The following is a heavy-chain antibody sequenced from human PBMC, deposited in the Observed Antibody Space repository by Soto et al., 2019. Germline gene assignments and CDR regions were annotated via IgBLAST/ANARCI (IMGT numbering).Heavy chain of an antibody. CDR3: ARVVTPYNWSER. D-gene: IGHD4-4*01. CDR1: GGTFSSYA. CDR2: IIPIFGTA. Sequence: SVNVSCKASGGTFSSYAISWVRQAPGQGLEWMGGIIPIFGTANYAQKFQGRVTITADESTSTAYMELSSLRSEDTAVYYCARVVTPYNWSERWGERTLVIASS. V-gene: IGHV1-69*01. J-gene: IGHJ5*02.